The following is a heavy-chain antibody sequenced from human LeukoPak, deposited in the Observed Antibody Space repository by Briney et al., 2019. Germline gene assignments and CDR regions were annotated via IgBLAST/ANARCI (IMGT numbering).Heavy chain of an antibody. Sequence: PSETLSLTCTVSGGSISSYYWSWIRQPPGKGLEWIGYIYYSGSTNYNPSLKSRVTISVDTSKNQFSLKPSSVTAADTAVYYCARHLFEYSSSSLRFDPWGQGTLVTVSS. V-gene: IGHV4-59*08. D-gene: IGHD6-6*01. J-gene: IGHJ5*02. CDR3: ARHLFEYSSSSLRFDP. CDR1: GGSISSYY. CDR2: IYYSGST.